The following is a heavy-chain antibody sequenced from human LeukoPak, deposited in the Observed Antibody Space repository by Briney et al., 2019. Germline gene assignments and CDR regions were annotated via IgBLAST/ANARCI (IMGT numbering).Heavy chain of an antibody. J-gene: IGHJ4*02. Sequence: PSETLSLTCAVYGGSFSGYYWSWIRQPPGKGVEWIGEINHSGSTNYNPSLKSRVTISVDTSKNQFSLKLSSVTAADTAVYYCARGERSGGHHYLDYWGQGTLVTVSS. CDR2: INHSGST. V-gene: IGHV4-34*01. CDR1: GGSFSGYY. CDR3: ARGERSGGHHYLDY. D-gene: IGHD6-19*01.